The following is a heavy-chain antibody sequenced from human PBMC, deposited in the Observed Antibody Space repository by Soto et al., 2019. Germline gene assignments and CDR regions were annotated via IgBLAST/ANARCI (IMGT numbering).Heavy chain of an antibody. V-gene: IGHV4-31*03. Sequence: PSGTLSLTCTVSSDSVSSGDYYWSWIRQYPGKGLEWIGYIYSSGSTYYNPSLKSRVNISLDTSNNHFSLMLSSVTAADTAVYYYARSFSVINFFDIWGQGTMVTVSS. CDR1: SDSVSSGDYY. D-gene: IGHD1-26*01. CDR2: IYSSGST. J-gene: IGHJ3*02. CDR3: ARSFSVINFFDI.